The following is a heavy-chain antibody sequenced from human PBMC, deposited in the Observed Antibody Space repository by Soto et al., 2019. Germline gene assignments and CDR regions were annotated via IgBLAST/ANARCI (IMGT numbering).Heavy chain of an antibody. Sequence: GGSLRLSCVASGLTFGSRAMSWVRQAPGEGLQWVATITDNGGDAKYADSVRGRFVISRDNSKQTLYLQMTSLTAEDSAMYFCARGSTESYPGSRIFAFWGRGTLVTAPQ. D-gene: IGHD3-10*01. J-gene: IGHJ4*02. CDR2: ITDNGGDA. V-gene: IGHV3-23*01. CDR1: GLTFGSRA. CDR3: ARGSTESYPGSRIFAF.